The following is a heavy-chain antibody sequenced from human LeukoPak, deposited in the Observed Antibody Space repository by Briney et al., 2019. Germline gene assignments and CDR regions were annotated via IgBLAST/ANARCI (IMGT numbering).Heavy chain of an antibody. J-gene: IGHJ4*02. Sequence: GGSLRLSCSASGFTFSNYAMHWVRQAPGKGLEYVSAISSNGGSTYYADSVKGRFTISRDNSKNTLYLQMNSLRAEDTAVYYCAKEGEWELSFDYWGQGTLVTVSS. CDR3: AKEGEWELSFDY. D-gene: IGHD1-26*01. CDR2: ISSNGGST. V-gene: IGHV3-64*04. CDR1: GFTFSNYA.